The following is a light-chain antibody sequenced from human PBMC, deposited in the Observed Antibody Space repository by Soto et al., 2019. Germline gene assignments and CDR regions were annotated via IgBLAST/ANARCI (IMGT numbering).Light chain of an antibody. Sequence: ELVLTQSPVTLSWSPGERATLSCRASQRVGGNYLAWYQQKRGQSPRLLIYDASSRATDIPDRFSGSGSGTYFTLTITNVEPEDFAVYYCQQYGSRTWTFGQGTKLEMK. CDR2: DAS. J-gene: IGKJ1*01. CDR1: QRVGGNY. CDR3: QQYGSRTWT. V-gene: IGKV3-20*01.